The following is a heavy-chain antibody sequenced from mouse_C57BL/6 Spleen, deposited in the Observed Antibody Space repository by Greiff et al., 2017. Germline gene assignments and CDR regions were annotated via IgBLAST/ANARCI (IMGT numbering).Heavy chain of an antibody. D-gene: IGHD1-1*01. Sequence: VQVVESGAELARPGASVKLSCKASGYTFTSYGISWVKQRTGQGLEWIGEIYPRSGNTYYNEKFKGKATLTADKSSSTAYMELRSLTSEDSAVYFCAGVYYGSSYGDYAMDYWGQGTSVTVSS. CDR2: IYPRSGNT. CDR1: GYTFTSYG. J-gene: IGHJ4*01. CDR3: AGVYYGSSYGDYAMDY. V-gene: IGHV1-81*01.